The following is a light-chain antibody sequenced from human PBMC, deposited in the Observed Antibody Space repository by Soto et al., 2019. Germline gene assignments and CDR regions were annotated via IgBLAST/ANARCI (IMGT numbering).Light chain of an antibody. CDR1: QTIVTY. CDR3: QQSYSTPIT. V-gene: IGKV1-39*01. CDR2: SAS. J-gene: IGKJ5*01. Sequence: DVQVTQSPSSLSAAVGARVTISCRTSQTIVTYLNWYQHKPGNAPKLLMFSASTLQSGVPSRFRGSGSGTEFTLTITSVQPDDFATYYCQQSYSTPITFGQGTRLEIK.